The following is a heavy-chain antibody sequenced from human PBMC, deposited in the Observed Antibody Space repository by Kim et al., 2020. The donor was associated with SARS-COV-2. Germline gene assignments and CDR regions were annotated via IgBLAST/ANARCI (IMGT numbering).Heavy chain of an antibody. CDR1: GGSINTKDIY. D-gene: IGHD6-19*01. Sequence: SETLSLTCTVSGGSINTKDIYWGWIRQPPGKGLEWIGSISYSGTTYQNPALETRVTISADASRNQFSLKLRSVTAADTALYYCASWQQWLGFDSWGQGTLVSVSS. CDR3: ASWQQWLGFDS. V-gene: IGHV4-39*01. J-gene: IGHJ4*02. CDR2: ISYSGTT.